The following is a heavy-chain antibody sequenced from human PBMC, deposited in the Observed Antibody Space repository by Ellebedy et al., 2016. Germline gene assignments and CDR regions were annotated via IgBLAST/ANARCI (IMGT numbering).Heavy chain of an antibody. Sequence: GGSLRLSCAASGFTFSDYAMHWVRQAPGKGPEYVSGISGNGVRTYYGEFVKGRFVISRDNSKNPLFLQMDYLGVEAMAVYSCARGGEYSDYVSPWYFDLWGRGSLVAVSS. D-gene: IGHD5-12*01. CDR2: ISGNGVRT. J-gene: IGHJ2*01. V-gene: IGHV3-64*02. CDR1: GFTFSDYA. CDR3: ARGGEYSDYVSPWYFDL.